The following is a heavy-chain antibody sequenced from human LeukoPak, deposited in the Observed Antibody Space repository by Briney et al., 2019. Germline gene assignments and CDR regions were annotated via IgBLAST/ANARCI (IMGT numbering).Heavy chain of an antibody. D-gene: IGHD4-4*01. V-gene: IGHV3-23*01. J-gene: IGHJ6*02. CDR1: GFTFSSYA. Sequence: GGSLRLSCAASGFTFSSYAMSWVRQAPGKGLEWVSAISGSGGSTYYADSVKGRFTISRDNSKNTLYLLMNMLRAEDTAVYYCAKGSSYSNWLDYGMEVWGQGTTVTVSS. CDR2: ISGSGGST. CDR3: AKGSSYSNWLDYGMEV.